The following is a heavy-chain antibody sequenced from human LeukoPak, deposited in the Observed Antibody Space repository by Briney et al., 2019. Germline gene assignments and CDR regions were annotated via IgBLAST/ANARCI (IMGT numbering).Heavy chain of an antibody. D-gene: IGHD3-22*01. Sequence: PGGSLRLSCAASGFTFSGSAMHWVRQASGKGLEWVGRIRSKANSYATAYAASVKGRFTISRDDSKNTAYLQMNSLKTEDTAVYYCTTLIYDSSGYFFTYMDVWGKGTTVTVSS. CDR3: TTLIYDSSGYFFTYMDV. CDR1: GFTFSGSA. J-gene: IGHJ6*03. V-gene: IGHV3-73*01. CDR2: IRSKANSYAT.